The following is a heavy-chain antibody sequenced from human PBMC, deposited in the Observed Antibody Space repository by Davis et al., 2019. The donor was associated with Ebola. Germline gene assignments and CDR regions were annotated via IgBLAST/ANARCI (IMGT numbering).Heavy chain of an antibody. CDR1: GFTFSSYG. CDR2: IWYDGSNK. Sequence: GESLKISCAASGFTFSSYGMHWVRQAPGKGLEWVAVIWYDGSNKYYADSVKGRFTISRDNSKNTLYLQMNSLRAEDTAVYSCASRGYSYGYGWYGMDVWGQGSTVTVSS. CDR3: ASRGYSYGYGWYGMDV. V-gene: IGHV3-33*01. D-gene: IGHD5-18*01. J-gene: IGHJ6*02.